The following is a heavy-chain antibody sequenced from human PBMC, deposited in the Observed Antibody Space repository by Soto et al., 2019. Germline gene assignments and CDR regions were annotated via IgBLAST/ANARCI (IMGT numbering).Heavy chain of an antibody. J-gene: IGHJ6*02. CDR3: AKSHILRGNCSRASCFYGMDV. CDR1: GFTFSSYG. CDR2: ISYDGSSK. D-gene: IGHD2-2*01. Sequence: HPGGSLRLSCVASGFTFSSYGMHWVRQDPGKGLEWVAVISYDGSSKYYVDSVRGRFTISRDNSKNTLYLQMNGLRAEDTAVYYCAKSHILRGNCSRASCFYGMDVWGQGTTVTVSS. V-gene: IGHV3-30*18.